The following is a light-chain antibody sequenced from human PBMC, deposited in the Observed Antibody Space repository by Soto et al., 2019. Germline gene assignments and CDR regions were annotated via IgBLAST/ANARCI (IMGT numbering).Light chain of an antibody. V-gene: IGLV2-14*01. CDR3: SSYRHRSTYV. J-gene: IGLJ1*01. Sequence: QSVLTQPASVSGSPGQSITISCTGTSSDVGGHIYVSWYQQHPGKAPKLIIFEVSNRPSGVSNRFSGSKSGNTASLTISGLQAEDEADYYCSSYRHRSTYVFGTGTQLTVL. CDR2: EVS. CDR1: SSDVGGHIY.